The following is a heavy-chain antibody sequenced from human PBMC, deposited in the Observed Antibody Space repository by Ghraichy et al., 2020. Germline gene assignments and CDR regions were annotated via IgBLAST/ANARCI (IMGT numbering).Heavy chain of an antibody. J-gene: IGHJ4*02. CDR2: IYYSGST. CDR1: GGSISSSSYY. V-gene: IGHV4-39*01. D-gene: IGHD6-6*01. Sequence: ESLNISCTVSGGSISSSSYYWGWIRQPPGKGLEWIGSIYYSGSTYYNPSLKSRVTISVDTSKNQFSLKLSSVTAADTAVYYCARHRPIAADPYYFDYWGQGTLVTVSS. CDR3: ARHRPIAADPYYFDY.